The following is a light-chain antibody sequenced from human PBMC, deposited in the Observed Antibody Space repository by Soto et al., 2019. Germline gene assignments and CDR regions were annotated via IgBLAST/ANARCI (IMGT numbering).Light chain of an antibody. CDR1: SSDVGGYNF. V-gene: IGLV2-14*03. CDR2: EVS. CDR3: QAYDYSLTASV. J-gene: IGLJ3*02. Sequence: QSALTQPASVSGSPGQSITISCTGTSSDVGGYNFVSWYQQHPGKAPKLMIFEVSHRPSGVSERFSGSKSGTSASLAITGLQAEDEADYYCQAYDYSLTASVFGGGTKLTVL.